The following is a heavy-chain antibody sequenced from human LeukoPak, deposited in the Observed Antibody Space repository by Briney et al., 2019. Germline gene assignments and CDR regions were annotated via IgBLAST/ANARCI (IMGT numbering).Heavy chain of an antibody. Sequence: GGSLRLSCAASGFTFSSYGMSWVRQAPGKGLEWVSAISGGGGSTYYADFVKGRFTTSRDNSKDTLYLQMNSLRAEDTAVYYCAKGSSNWHFDYWGQGTLVTVSS. CDR3: AKGSSNWHFDY. D-gene: IGHD6-13*01. J-gene: IGHJ4*02. CDR1: GFTFSSYG. V-gene: IGHV3-23*01. CDR2: ISGGGGST.